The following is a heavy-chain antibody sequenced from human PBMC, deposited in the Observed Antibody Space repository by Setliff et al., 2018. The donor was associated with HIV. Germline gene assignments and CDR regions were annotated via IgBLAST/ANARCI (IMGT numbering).Heavy chain of an antibody. J-gene: IGHJ6*02. V-gene: IGHV3-7*01. CDR2: IKQDGSEK. Sequence: PGGSLRLSCAASGFTFSNYWMTWVRQAPGKGLEWVANIKQDGSEKYYVDSVKGRFTISRDNAKNSLYLQMNSLRAEDTAVYYCARTPYGSGSYSRGGYYYYGMDVWGQGTTVTVSS. CDR3: ARTPYGSGSYSRGGYYYYGMDV. CDR1: GFTFSNYW. D-gene: IGHD3-10*01.